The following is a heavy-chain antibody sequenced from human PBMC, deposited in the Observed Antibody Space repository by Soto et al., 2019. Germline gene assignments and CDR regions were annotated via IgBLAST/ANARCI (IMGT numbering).Heavy chain of an antibody. CDR3: AKTTRSPLPAGWFGGGMDV. D-gene: IGHD3-10*01. V-gene: IGHV3-30*18. CDR1: GFTFSSYG. J-gene: IGHJ6*02. Sequence: QVQLVESGGGVVQPGRSLRLSCAASGFTFSSYGMHWVRQAPGKGLEWVAVISYDGSNKYYADSVKGRFTISRDNSKNTLYLQMDSLRAEETAVDYCAKTTRSPLPAGWFGGGMDVWGQGTTVTVSS. CDR2: ISYDGSNK.